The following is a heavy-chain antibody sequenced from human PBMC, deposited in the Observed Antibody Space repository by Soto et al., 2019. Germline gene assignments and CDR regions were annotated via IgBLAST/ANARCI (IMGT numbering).Heavy chain of an antibody. J-gene: IGHJ6*02. D-gene: IGHD2-2*01. CDR1: GGSISSGPYS. CDR3: ARLGGYCSSTSCYGYYGMDV. CDR2: FHYSEST. Sequence: QLQLQESGPGLVKPSETLSLTCTVSGGSISSGPYSWGWIRQPPGEGLERIGTFHYSESTYYNPSLESRITISVDTSKNQFSLKVNSVTVADTAVYYCARLGGYCSSTSCYGYYGMDVWGQGTTVTVSS. V-gene: IGHV4-39*01.